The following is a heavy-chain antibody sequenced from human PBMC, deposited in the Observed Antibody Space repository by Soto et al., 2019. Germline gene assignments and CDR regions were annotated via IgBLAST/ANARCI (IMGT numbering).Heavy chain of an antibody. Sequence: QVQLVQSGAEVKKPGSSVKVSCKTSGGDFKNYGVSWVRQAPGQGLEWMGGIVPVFGSAKYGQIFQGRVTTTADDLTSPTYIELSGLKHEDTAISYCAREIAATGFHFWGQGTLVIVSS. CDR3: AREIAATGFHF. J-gene: IGHJ4*02. D-gene: IGHD3-9*01. CDR1: GGDFKNYG. V-gene: IGHV1-69*12. CDR2: IVPVFGSA.